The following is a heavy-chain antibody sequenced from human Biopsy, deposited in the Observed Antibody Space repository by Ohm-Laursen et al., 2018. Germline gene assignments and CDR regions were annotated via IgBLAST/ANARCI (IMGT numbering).Heavy chain of an antibody. J-gene: IGHJ6*02. V-gene: IGHV4-61*01. CDR1: GGSVNSDTSC. Sequence: TLSLTCVVSGGSVNSDTSCWSWIRQPPGKGLEWIGYVFYTGTTNYSPSLKSRVTISLDTSGNQFSLRLSSVTAADTAMYYCARDTPNEHSPSGNIRHYSAMDVWGQGTAVTVSS. CDR2: VFYTGTT. CDR3: ARDTPNEHSPSGNIRHYSAMDV. D-gene: IGHD4-23*01.